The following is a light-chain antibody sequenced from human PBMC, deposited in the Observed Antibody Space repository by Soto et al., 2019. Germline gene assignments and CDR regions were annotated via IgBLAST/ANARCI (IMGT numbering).Light chain of an antibody. CDR3: SSYTSSSLV. CDR1: SSDVGGYNY. Sequence: QSVLTQPPSVSGSPGQSITISCTGTSSDVGGYNYVSWYQQHPGKAPKLMIYDVSNRPSGVSNRFSGSKSGNTASLTISGLQAEDEADYYCSSYTSSSLVFGGGTKLTVL. CDR2: DVS. V-gene: IGLV2-14*01. J-gene: IGLJ2*01.